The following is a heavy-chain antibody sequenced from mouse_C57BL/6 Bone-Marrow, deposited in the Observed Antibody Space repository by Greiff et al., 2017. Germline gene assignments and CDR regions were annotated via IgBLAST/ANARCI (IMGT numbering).Heavy chain of an antibody. CDR2: INPGSGGT. J-gene: IGHJ2*01. Sequence: VQLQQSGAELVRPGTSVKVSCKASGYAFTNYLLAWVKPRPGQGLEWIGVINPGSGGTNYNEKLKGKATLTADKSSSTAYMQLSSLTSEDSAVYFWAGHYYYDSSPYWGQGTTLTVSS. CDR1: GYAFTNYL. V-gene: IGHV1-54*01. CDR3: AGHYYYDSSPY. D-gene: IGHD1-1*01.